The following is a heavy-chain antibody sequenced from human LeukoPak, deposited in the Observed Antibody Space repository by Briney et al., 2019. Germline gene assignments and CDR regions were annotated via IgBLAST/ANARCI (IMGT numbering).Heavy chain of an antibody. D-gene: IGHD3-10*01. CDR3: VKDFGRNLGGPGY. V-gene: IGHV3-23*01. Sequence: GGSLRLSCAASGFTFSSYAMSWVRQAPGGGLEWVSGIGGDGGGGTYYADSVRGRFAISRDNSKSTLYLQMNSLRVEDTAVYYCVKDFGRNLGGPGYWGRGTLVTVSS. CDR2: IGGDGGGGT. J-gene: IGHJ4*02. CDR1: GFTFSSYA.